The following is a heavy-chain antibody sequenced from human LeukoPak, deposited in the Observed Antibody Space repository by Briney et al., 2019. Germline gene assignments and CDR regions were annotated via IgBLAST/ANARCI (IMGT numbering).Heavy chain of an antibody. J-gene: IGHJ3*02. D-gene: IGHD3-9*01. CDR1: RFTFTTYS. CDR2: ISSSSSYI. CDR3: AREGAILRYFDWYHDAFDI. V-gene: IGHV3-21*01. Sequence: GGSLRLSCAASRFTFTTYSMNWVRQAPGKGLEWVSSISSSSSYIYYADSVKGRFTISRDNAKNSLYLQMNSLRAEDTAVYYCAREGAILRYFDWYHDAFDIWGQGTMVTVSS.